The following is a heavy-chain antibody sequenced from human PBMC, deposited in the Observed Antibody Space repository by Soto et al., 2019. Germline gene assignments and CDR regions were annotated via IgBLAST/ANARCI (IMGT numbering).Heavy chain of an antibody. D-gene: IGHD6-13*01. CDR1: GFIFSDYE. J-gene: IGHJ4*02. V-gene: IGHV3-23*01. CDR2: ISGSGDST. CDR3: AKSYSSNWYDYFDY. Sequence: PGGSLRLSCAAPGFIFSDYEINWVRQAPGKGLEWVSAISGSGDSTYYADSVKGRFTISRDTSKNTLYLQMDSLRAEDTALYYCAKSYSSNWYDYFDYWGQGTLVTVSS.